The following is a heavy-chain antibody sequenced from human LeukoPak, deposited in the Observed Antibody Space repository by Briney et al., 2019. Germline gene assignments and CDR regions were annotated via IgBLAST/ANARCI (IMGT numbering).Heavy chain of an antibody. J-gene: IGHJ4*02. CDR2: IRSKGYGGTT. CDR1: GFTFSTYG. Sequence: GGTLRLSCAASGFTFSTYGMYWVRQAPGKGLEWVGFIRSKGYGGTTEYAASVKGRFTISRDDSKSIAYMQMNSLKTEDTAVYYCTRSSIVATSIDHWGQGTLVTVSS. V-gene: IGHV3-49*04. D-gene: IGHD5-12*01. CDR3: TRSSIVATSIDH.